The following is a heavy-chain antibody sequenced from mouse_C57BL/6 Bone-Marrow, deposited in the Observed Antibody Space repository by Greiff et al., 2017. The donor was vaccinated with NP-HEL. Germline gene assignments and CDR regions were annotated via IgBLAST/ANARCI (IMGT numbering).Heavy chain of an antibody. Sequence: QVQLQQSGAELARPGASVTLSCKASGYTFTSYGISWVKQRTGQGLEWIGEIYPRSGNTYYNEKFKGKATLTADKSSSTAYMELRSLTSEDSAVYFCARGWYYAMDYWGQGTSVTVSS. CDR2: IYPRSGNT. V-gene: IGHV1-81*01. J-gene: IGHJ4*01. D-gene: IGHD3-3*01. CDR1: GYTFTSYG. CDR3: ARGWYYAMDY.